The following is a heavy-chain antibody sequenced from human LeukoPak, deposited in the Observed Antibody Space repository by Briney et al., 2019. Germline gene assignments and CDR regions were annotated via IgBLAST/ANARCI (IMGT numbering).Heavy chain of an antibody. D-gene: IGHD3-10*01. V-gene: IGHV3-23*01. Sequence: GGSLRLSCTAAGFTFNNYAMSWVRQAPGKGLEWVSASSASGDSPYYADSVKGRFTISRDTSKNTLDLQMNSLRVEDTAVYACAKGAYGSGSYREYFEQWGQGTLVSVSS. J-gene: IGHJ1*01. CDR3: AKGAYGSGSYREYFEQ. CDR2: SSASGDSP. CDR1: GFTFNNYA.